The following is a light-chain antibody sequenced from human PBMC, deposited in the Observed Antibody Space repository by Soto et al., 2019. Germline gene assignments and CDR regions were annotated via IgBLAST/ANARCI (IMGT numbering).Light chain of an antibody. CDR2: GAS. J-gene: IGKJ2*01. CDR1: QDIRKD. Sequence: AIQMTQSPSSLSASVGDRVTITCRASQDIRKDLAWYQQKPGKAPQILIYGASTLQIGVASRFSGSGSATDFTLTISSLQPEHSAAYYCLQDYNYPFTFGQGTKVDIK. CDR3: LQDYNYPFT. V-gene: IGKV1-6*01.